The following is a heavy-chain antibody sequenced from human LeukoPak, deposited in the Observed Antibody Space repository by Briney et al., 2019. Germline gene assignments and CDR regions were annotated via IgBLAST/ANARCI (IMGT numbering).Heavy chain of an antibody. CDR3: ARVLDYYDSSGLAPLDEY. V-gene: IGHV1-2*02. CDR1: EYTFTGYY. D-gene: IGHD3-22*01. Sequence: ASVKVSCKASEYTFTGYYMHWVRQAPGQGLEWMGWINPNSGNTGYAQKFQGRVTMTRDTSTSTVYMELSSLRSEDTAVYYCARVLDYYDSSGLAPLDEYWGQGTLVTVSS. CDR2: INPNSGNT. J-gene: IGHJ4*02.